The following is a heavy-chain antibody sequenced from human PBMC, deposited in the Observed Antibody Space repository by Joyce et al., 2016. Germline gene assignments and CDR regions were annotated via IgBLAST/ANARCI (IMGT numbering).Heavy chain of an antibody. CDR2: INTDGSST. D-gene: IGHD6-6*01. Sequence: EVQLVESGGGLVQPGGSLRLSCAASGFSFSGYWIHWVRQAPGKGVVWVLRINTDGSSTRFADSVKGRFTISRDNAKNTLYLQMNSLRAEDTAVYYCVRGISARPGGPNWFDPWGQGTLVTVSS. J-gene: IGHJ5*02. CDR1: GFSFSGYW. CDR3: VRGISARPGGPNWFDP. V-gene: IGHV3-74*01.